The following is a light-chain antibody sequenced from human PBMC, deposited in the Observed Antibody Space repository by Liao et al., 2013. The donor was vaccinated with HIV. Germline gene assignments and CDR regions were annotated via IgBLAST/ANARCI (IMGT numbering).Light chain of an antibody. V-gene: IGLV3-1*01. CDR1: QLGTKY. CDR3: QAWDRTASWV. Sequence: SYELTQPPSVSVSPGQTASITCSGDQLGTKYVCWYQQKPGQSPVLVIYHDTKRPSGIPARFSASESGDTVTLTISGAQHTDEADYYCQAWDRTASWVFGGGTKLTVL. CDR2: HDT. J-gene: IGLJ3*02.